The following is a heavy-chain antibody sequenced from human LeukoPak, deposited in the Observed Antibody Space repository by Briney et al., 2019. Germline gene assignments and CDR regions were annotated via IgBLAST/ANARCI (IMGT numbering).Heavy chain of an antibody. CDR3: ARGRDGYNYYYYYYMDV. Sequence: PGGSLRLSCAASGFTFSSYWMSWVRQAPGKGLEWVSSISSSSSYIYYADSVKGRFTISRDNSKNTVFLQMNSLRAEDTAVYYCARGRDGYNYYYYYYMDVWGKGTTVTVSS. D-gene: IGHD5-24*01. V-gene: IGHV3-21*04. CDR2: ISSSSSYI. CDR1: GFTFSSYW. J-gene: IGHJ6*03.